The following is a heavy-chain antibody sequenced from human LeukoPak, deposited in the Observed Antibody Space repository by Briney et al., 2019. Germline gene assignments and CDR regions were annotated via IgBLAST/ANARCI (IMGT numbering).Heavy chain of an antibody. J-gene: IGHJ5*02. Sequence: SQTLSLTCTVSGGSISSYYWSWIPQPARKGLECIGRIYTSGSTNYNPSPKSRVTMSVDTYKNQFSLKLSSVTAADTAVYYCARDGDDSSGTTRFDPWGQGTLVTVSS. CDR1: GGSISSYY. CDR2: IYTSGST. V-gene: IGHV4-4*07. CDR3: ARDGDDSSGTTRFDP. D-gene: IGHD1-7*01.